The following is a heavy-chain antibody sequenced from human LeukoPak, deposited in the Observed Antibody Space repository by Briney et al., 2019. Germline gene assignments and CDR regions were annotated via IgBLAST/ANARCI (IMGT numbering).Heavy chain of an antibody. J-gene: IGHJ4*02. V-gene: IGHV1-18*04. CDR1: GYTFTGYY. CDR3: ARGFYYDSSGYYYPLDY. Sequence: ASVKVSCKASGYTFTGYYMHWVRQAPGQGLEWMGWISAYNGNRNYAQKLQGRVTMTRDRSTGTVYMELSSLRSEDTAVYYCARGFYYDSSGYYYPLDYWGQGTLVTVSS. CDR2: ISAYNGNR. D-gene: IGHD3-22*01.